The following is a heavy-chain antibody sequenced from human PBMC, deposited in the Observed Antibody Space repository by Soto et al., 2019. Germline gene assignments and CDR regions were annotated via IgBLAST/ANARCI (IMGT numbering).Heavy chain of an antibody. Sequence: QLQLQESGPGLVKPSETLSLTCTVSGGSISSSSYYWGWIRQPPGKGLEWIGSIYYSGSTYYNPSLRRQVTISVDTSKNQFSLKLSSVTAADTAVYYCARRYSSSWYPYYFDYWGQGTLVTVSS. V-gene: IGHV4-39*01. CDR1: GGSISSSSYY. J-gene: IGHJ4*02. CDR3: ARRYSSSWYPYYFDY. D-gene: IGHD6-13*01. CDR2: IYYSGST.